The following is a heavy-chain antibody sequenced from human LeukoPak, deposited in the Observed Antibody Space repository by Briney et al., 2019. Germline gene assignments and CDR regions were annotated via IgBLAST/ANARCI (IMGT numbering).Heavy chain of an antibody. V-gene: IGHV4-34*01. Sequence: PSETLSLTCAVYGGPFSGYYWSWIRQPPGKGLEWIGEINHSGSTNYNPSLKSRVTISVDTSKNQFSLKLSSVTAADTAVYFCAGGEGPYDIWGQGTMVTVSS. CDR3: AGGEGPYDI. J-gene: IGHJ3*02. CDR1: GGPFSGYY. CDR2: INHSGST.